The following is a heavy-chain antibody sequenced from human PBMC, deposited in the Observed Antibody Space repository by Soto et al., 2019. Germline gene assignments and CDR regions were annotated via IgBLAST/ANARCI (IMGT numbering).Heavy chain of an antibody. CDR3: ARDKLWFGGREGMDV. Sequence: QVQLQESGPGLVKPSQTLSLTCTVSGGSISSGGYYWSWIRQHPGKGLEWIGYIYYSGSTSYNPSLKSRVTISVDTSKNQFSRKLSSVTAADTAVYYCARDKLWFGGREGMDVWGQGTTVTVSS. D-gene: IGHD3-10*01. CDR2: IYYSGST. J-gene: IGHJ6*02. CDR1: GGSISSGGYY. V-gene: IGHV4-31*03.